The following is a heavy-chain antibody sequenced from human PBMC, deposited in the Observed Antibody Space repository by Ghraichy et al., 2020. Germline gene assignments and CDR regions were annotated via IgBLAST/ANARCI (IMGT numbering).Heavy chain of an antibody. V-gene: IGHV3-43*01. D-gene: IGHD3-22*01. CDR2: ISWDGGST. CDR1: GFTFDDYT. Sequence: GGSLRLSCAASGFTFDDYTMHWVRQAPGKGLEWVSLISWDGGSTYYADSVKGRFTISRDNSKNSLYLQMNSLRTEDTALYYCAKASDYYDSSGYYFDYWGQGTLVTVSS. CDR3: AKASDYYDSSGYYFDY. J-gene: IGHJ4*02.